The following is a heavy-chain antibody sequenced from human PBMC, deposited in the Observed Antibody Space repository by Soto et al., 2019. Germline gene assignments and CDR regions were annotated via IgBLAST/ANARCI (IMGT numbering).Heavy chain of an antibody. D-gene: IGHD4-17*01. CDR3: ARARASGDYVEYYYYYGMGV. CDR2: ISAYNGNT. V-gene: IGHV1-18*04. CDR1: GYTFTSYG. J-gene: IGHJ6*02. Sequence: ASVKVSCKASGYTFTSYGISWVRQAPGQGLEWMGWISAYNGNTNYAQKLQGRVTMTTDTSTSTAYMELRSLRSDDTAVYYCARARASGDYVEYYYYYGMGVCDQGTRVTVSS.